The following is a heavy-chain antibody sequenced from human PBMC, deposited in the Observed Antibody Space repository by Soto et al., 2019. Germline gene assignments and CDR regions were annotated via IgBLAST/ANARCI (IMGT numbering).Heavy chain of an antibody. Sequence: QVPLVQSGTEVKKPGSSVKVSCKASGDTFSFYTINWVRQAPGLGLEWVGRINPIVSMSNYAQKFQGRVSMTADNSTSTANMELRRPSSDDTAMYFWAASYGSGSRAFDYWGQAALVIVSS. V-gene: IGHV1-69*02. CDR3: AASYGSGSRAFDY. D-gene: IGHD3-10*01. CDR2: INPIVSMS. J-gene: IGHJ4*02. CDR1: GDTFSFYT.